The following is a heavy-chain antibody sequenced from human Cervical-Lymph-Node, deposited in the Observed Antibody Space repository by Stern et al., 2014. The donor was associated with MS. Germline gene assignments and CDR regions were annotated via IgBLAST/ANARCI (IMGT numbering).Heavy chain of an antibody. CDR1: GFSLSTIGAG. D-gene: IGHD4/OR15-4a*01. CDR3: AHRREASVGAYFDY. Sequence: QITLKESGPTLVKPTQTLTLTCSFSGFSLSTIGAGVGWIRQPPGEALEWLALIYWDDDKRYSPSLKSRLNSAKDTSKNQVVLTMTNMDPVDTATYYCAHRREASVGAYFDYWGQGILVTVSS. J-gene: IGHJ4*02. V-gene: IGHV2-5*02. CDR2: IYWDDDK.